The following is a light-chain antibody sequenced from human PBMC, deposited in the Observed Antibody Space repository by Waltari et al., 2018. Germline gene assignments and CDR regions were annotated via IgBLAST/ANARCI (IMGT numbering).Light chain of an antibody. CDR2: SNN. CDR1: SSNIGSKT. CDR3: AAWDDSLNGPV. J-gene: IGLJ2*01. Sequence: QSVLTQPPSASGTPGPRVTISCSGSSSNIGSKTVNWYQQLPGTAPKLLIYSNNQRPSGVPDRFSGSKSGTSASLAISGLQSEDEADYYCAAWDDSLNGPVFGGGTKLTVL. V-gene: IGLV1-44*01.